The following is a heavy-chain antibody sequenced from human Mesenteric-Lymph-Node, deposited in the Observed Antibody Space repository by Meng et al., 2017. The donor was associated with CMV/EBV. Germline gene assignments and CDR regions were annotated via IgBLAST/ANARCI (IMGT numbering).Heavy chain of an antibody. Sequence: GGSLRLSCAASGFTVNSNYMTWVRQAPGKGLEWVSLIYTGGSTYYADSVKGRFTISRDNSKNSLNLQMNSLRAEDTAVYYCARGFHYCSSTSCYNPTWYFDLWGRGTLVTVSS. CDR1: GFTVNSNY. V-gene: IGHV3-53*01. D-gene: IGHD2-2*02. J-gene: IGHJ2*01. CDR3: ARGFHYCSSTSCYNPTWYFDL. CDR2: IYTGGST.